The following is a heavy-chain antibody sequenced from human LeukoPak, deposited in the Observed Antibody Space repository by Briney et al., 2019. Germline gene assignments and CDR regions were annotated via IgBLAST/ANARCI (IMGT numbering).Heavy chain of an antibody. J-gene: IGHJ4*02. CDR1: GFTFDDYA. Sequence: GGSLRLSCAASGFTFDDYAMHWVRQAPGKGLEWVSGISWNSGSIGYADSVKGRFTISRDNAKNSLYLQMNSLRGADTALYYCMSAPILGYWGQGALVTVSS. CDR3: MSAPILGY. V-gene: IGHV3-9*01. CDR2: ISWNSGSI.